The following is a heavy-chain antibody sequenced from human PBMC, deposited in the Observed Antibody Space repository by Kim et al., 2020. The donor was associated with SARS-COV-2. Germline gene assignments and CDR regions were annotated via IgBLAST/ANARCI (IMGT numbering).Heavy chain of an antibody. D-gene: IGHD3-10*01. Sequence: SVKVSCKASGGTFSSYAISWVRQAPGQGLEWMGGIIPIFGTANYAQKFQGRVTITADESTSTAYMELSSLRSEDTAVYYCARDPYYGSGAYGMDVWGQGTTVTVSS. V-gene: IGHV1-69*13. J-gene: IGHJ6*02. CDR1: GGTFSSYA. CDR2: IIPIFGTA. CDR3: ARDPYYGSGAYGMDV.